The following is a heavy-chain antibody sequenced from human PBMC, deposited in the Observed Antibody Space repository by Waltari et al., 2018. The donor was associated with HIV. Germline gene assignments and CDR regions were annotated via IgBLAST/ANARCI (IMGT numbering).Heavy chain of an antibody. CDR1: GFAFSSHW. J-gene: IGHJ4*02. D-gene: IGHD6-19*01. CDR3: ARGWYIDY. V-gene: IGHV3-74*03. CDR2: INPEGTIT. Sequence: EVLLVESGGGSVQPGGSLPLSCAAPGFAFSSHWMPWVRQVPGKGLVWVSRINPEGTITTYADSVKGRFTVSRDNAKNTLYLQMNSLRVEDTALYYCARGWYIDYWGQGTLVTVSS.